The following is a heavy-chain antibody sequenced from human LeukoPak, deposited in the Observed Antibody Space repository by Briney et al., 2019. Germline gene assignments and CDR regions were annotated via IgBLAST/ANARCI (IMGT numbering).Heavy chain of an antibody. Sequence: ASVKVSCKASGYTFTSYYMHWVRQAPGQGLEWMGWINPNSGGTNYAQKFQGRVTMTRDTSISTAYMELSRLRSDDTAVYYCARGKRSYDFWSGYYIIFDYWGQGTLVTVSS. D-gene: IGHD3-3*01. CDR2: INPNSGGT. J-gene: IGHJ4*02. CDR1: GYTFTSYY. V-gene: IGHV1-2*02. CDR3: ARGKRSYDFWSGYYIIFDY.